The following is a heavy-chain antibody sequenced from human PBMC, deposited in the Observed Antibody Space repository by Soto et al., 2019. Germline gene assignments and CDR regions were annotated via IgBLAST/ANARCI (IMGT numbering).Heavy chain of an antibody. J-gene: IGHJ6*03. D-gene: IGHD3-3*01. Sequence: LSLTCTVSGGSISSYYWSWIRQPPGKGLEWIGYIYYSGSTNYNPSLKSRVTISVDTSKNQFSLKLSSVTAADTAVYYCARRGYVFWSGYSKKHYYYYYYMDVWGKGTTVTVSS. CDR2: IYYSGST. CDR3: ARRGYVFWSGYSKKHYYYYYYMDV. CDR1: GGSISSYY. V-gene: IGHV4-59*08.